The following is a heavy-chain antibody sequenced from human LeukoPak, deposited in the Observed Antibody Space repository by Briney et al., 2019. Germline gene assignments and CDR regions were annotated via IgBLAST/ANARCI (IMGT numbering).Heavy chain of an antibody. CDR3: STEDKYCGSANCGKY. CDR1: GYTFTNYY. V-gene: IGHV1-2*02. CDR2: IIPDSGGA. Sequence: ASVTVSCKTSGYTFTNYYVHWVRQAPGQGLEWMGYIIPDSGGADYDQRFQGRVTMTGDKSISTVYMELSSLRSDDTALYYCSTEDKYCGSANCGKYWGQGTLVTVSS. D-gene: IGHD2-2*01. J-gene: IGHJ4*02.